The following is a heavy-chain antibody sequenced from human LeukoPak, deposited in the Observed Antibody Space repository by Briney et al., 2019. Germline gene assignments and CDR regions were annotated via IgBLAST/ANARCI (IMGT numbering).Heavy chain of an antibody. CDR1: GDSITSGGYY. CDR3: ARDVLR. J-gene: IGHJ4*02. Sequence: SETLSLTCTVSGDSITSGGYYWSWIRQRPGKGLEWIGYIYKTGSTYYNPSLKSRVTMSVDTPRNQFSLKVNSVTAADTAVYYCARDVLRWGQGTLVTVSS. V-gene: IGHV4-31*03. CDR2: IYKTGST.